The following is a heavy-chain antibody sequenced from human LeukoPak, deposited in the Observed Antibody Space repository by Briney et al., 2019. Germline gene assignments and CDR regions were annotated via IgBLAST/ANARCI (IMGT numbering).Heavy chain of an antibody. CDR2: IRDKANSYTI. V-gene: IGHV3-72*01. J-gene: IGHJ4*02. CDR1: GFSFSGHS. Sequence: PGGSLRLSCAASGFSFSGHSMDWVRQAPGKGLEWLGRIRDKANSYTIEYAASLKGRFTISRDDSKNSLYLQMSSLETEDTALYFCARDMWGLDYWGQGTLVTVSS. D-gene: IGHD1-26*01. CDR3: ARDMWGLDY.